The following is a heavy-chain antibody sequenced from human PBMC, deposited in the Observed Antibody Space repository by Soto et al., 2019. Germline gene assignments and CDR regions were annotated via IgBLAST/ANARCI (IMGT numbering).Heavy chain of an antibody. CDR1: GASFGPYY. J-gene: IGHJ4*02. CDR3: ARGWGCYRFDD. Sequence: QVQLQESGPGLVKPSETLSLTCAVSGASFGPYYWRWIRQPPGKGLEWIGYIFYSGHLKYNPSLNGRLTISVDPAKNQISRRLTSVTAADTAVYYCARGWGCYRFDDLGQGTLVTFSA. V-gene: IGHV4-59*01. D-gene: IGHD1-26*01. CDR2: IFYSGHL.